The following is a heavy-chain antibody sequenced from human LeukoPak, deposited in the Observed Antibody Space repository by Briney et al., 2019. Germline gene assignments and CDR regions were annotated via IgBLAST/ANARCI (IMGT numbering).Heavy chain of an antibody. CDR3: ARGGSSWSGYYYYYMDV. Sequence: GGSLRLSCAASGFTLSTYWMSWVRQAPGKGLEWVANVKQDGSEKYYVDSVKGRFTISRDNAKNSLYLQMNSLRAEDTAVYYCARGGSSWSGYYYYYMDVWGKGTTVTVSS. CDR2: VKQDGSEK. J-gene: IGHJ6*03. CDR1: GFTLSTYW. V-gene: IGHV3-7*01. D-gene: IGHD6-13*01.